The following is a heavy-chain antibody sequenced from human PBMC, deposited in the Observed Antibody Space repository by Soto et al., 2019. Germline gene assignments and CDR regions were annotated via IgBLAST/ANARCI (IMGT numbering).Heavy chain of an antibody. CDR3: ARDPNYYGSGDLDY. V-gene: IGHV1-69*13. D-gene: IGHD3-10*01. CDR2: IIPIFGTA. CDR1: GGTFSSYA. J-gene: IGHJ4*02. Sequence: SVKVSFKASGGTFSSYAISWVRQAPGQGLEWMGGIIPIFGTANYAQKFQGRVTITADESTSTAYMELSSLRSEDTAVYYCARDPNYYGSGDLDYWGQGTLVTVSS.